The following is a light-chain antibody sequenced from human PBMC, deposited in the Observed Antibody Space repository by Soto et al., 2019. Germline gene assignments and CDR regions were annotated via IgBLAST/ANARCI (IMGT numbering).Light chain of an antibody. CDR2: WAS. CDR1: QSGFYNSNNKHY. J-gene: IGKJ4*02. CDR3: QQYYSTPLT. Sequence: DIVMTQSPDSLAVSLGERATINCKPSQSGFYNSNNKHYLAWYQHKPGQPPRLLIYWASTRESGVPDRVSGSGSGKDFAVNISSLQPEDVAVYYCQQYYSTPLTCGGGNKVEIK. V-gene: IGKV4-1*01.